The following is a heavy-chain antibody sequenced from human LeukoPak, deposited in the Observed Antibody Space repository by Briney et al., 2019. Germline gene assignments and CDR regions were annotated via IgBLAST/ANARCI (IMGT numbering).Heavy chain of an antibody. Sequence: SETLSLTCTVSGDSISSGDYYWSWIRQPAGKGLEWIGRIYASGSTNYNPSLKSRVTISVDTSKNQFSLKLSSVTAADTAVYYCARGIKGYCSGGSCYCTSIDYWGQGTLVTVSS. CDR2: IYASGST. CDR1: GDSISSGDYY. CDR3: ARGIKGYCSGGSCYCTSIDY. D-gene: IGHD2-15*01. J-gene: IGHJ4*02. V-gene: IGHV4-61*02.